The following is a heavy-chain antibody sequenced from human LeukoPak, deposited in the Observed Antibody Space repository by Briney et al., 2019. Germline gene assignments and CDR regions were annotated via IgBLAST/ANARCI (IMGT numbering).Heavy chain of an antibody. D-gene: IGHD4-4*01. Sequence: SETLSLTCAVYGGSFSGYYWSWIRQPPGKGLEWIGEINHSGSTNYNPSLKSRVTISVDTSKNQFSLKLSFVTAADTAVYYCARGRPVTNAFDIWGQGTMVTVSS. V-gene: IGHV4-34*01. CDR3: ARGRPVTNAFDI. J-gene: IGHJ3*02. CDR1: GGSFSGYY. CDR2: INHSGST.